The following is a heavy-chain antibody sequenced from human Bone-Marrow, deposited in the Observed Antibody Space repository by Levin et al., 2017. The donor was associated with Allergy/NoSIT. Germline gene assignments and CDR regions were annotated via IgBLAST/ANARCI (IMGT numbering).Heavy chain of an antibody. V-gene: IGHV4-4*07. Sequence: SQTLSLTCTVSGDSISGYYWSWIRQPAGKGLEWIGRIYTSGSTHYHPSLQSRVTMSVDTSKNQFSLRLSSVTAADTAVYYCARDGNGSGIDYWGQGTLVTVSS. CDR1: GDSISGYY. J-gene: IGHJ4*02. CDR3: ARDGNGSGIDY. CDR2: IYTSGST. D-gene: IGHD2-15*01.